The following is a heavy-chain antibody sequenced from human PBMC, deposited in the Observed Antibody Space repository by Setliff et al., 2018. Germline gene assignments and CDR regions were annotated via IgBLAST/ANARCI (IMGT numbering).Heavy chain of an antibody. V-gene: IGHV4-4*08. J-gene: IGHJ4*02. D-gene: IGHD6-13*01. Sequence: SETLSLTCSVSGASISSYYWSWIRQPPGKGLEWIGYIYTSGTTKYNPSLKSRVTISIDTSKSQFSLNLSSVTAADTAVFYCARGRGYSSTWYALPYFDCWGQGTLVTVSS. CDR3: ARGRGYSSTWYALPYFDC. CDR1: GASISSYY. CDR2: IYTSGTT.